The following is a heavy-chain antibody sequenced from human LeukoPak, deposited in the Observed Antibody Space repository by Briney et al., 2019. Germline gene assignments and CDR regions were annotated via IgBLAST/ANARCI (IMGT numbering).Heavy chain of an antibody. D-gene: IGHD6-13*01. J-gene: IGHJ4*02. V-gene: IGHV3-74*01. CDR3: VRYIAAAGVY. CDR2: INSDGSST. Sequence: VRQAPGKGLVWVSRINSDGSSTSYADSVKGRFTISRDNAKNTLYLQMNSLRAEDSAVYYCVRYIAAAGVYWGQGTLVTVSS.